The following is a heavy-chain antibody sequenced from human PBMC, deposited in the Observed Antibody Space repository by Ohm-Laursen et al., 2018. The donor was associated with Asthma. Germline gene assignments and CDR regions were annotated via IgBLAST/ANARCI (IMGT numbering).Heavy chain of an antibody. D-gene: IGHD6-13*01. CDR1: GGTFSSYA. J-gene: IGHJ3*02. CDR2: IIPIFGTA. Sequence: GASVKVSCKASGGTFSSYAISWVRQAPGQGLEWMGGIIPIFGTANYAQKFQGRVTITADESTSTAYMELSSLRSEDTAVYYCARKGIAVDAFDIWGQGTMVTVSS. V-gene: IGHV1-69*13. CDR3: ARKGIAVDAFDI.